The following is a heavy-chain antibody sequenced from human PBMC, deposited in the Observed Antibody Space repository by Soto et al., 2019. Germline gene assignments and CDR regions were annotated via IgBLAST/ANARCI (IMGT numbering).Heavy chain of an antibody. CDR2: IDPSDSYT. D-gene: IGHD3-3*01. Sequence: PGGSLKISCKGSGYSFTSYWISWVRQMPGKGLEWMGRIDPSDSYTNYSPSFQGHVTISADKSISTAYLQWSSLKASDTAMYYCASSSLTIFGDYYYGMDVWGQGTTVTVSS. V-gene: IGHV5-10-1*01. CDR1: GYSFTSYW. CDR3: ASSSLTIFGDYYYGMDV. J-gene: IGHJ6*02.